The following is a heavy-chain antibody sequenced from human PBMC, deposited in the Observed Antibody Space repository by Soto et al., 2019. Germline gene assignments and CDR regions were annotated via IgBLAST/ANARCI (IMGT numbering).Heavy chain of an antibody. V-gene: IGHV3-30-3*01. CDR3: ARDLYDSSGSQDY. J-gene: IGHJ4*02. CDR1: GFTFSSYA. Sequence: GGSLRLSCAASGFTFSSYAMHWVRQAPGKGLEWVAVISYDGSNKYYADSVKGRFTISRDNSKNTLYLQMNSLRAEDTAVYYCARDLYDSSGSQDYWGQGTLVTVSS. D-gene: IGHD3-22*01. CDR2: ISYDGSNK.